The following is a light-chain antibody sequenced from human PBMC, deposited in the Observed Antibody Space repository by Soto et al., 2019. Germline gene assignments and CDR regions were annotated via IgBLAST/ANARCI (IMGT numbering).Light chain of an antibody. V-gene: IGLV2-11*01. Sequence: QSALTQPLTVSGSPGQSVTISCTGTSSDIGGYNYVSWYQQHPGKAPKLMIYTVTKRPSGVPDRFSGSKSDNTAYLTISGLQAHDEADYYCCSYAGSSSYVFGTGTKVTVL. CDR1: SSDIGGYNY. CDR2: TVT. CDR3: CSYAGSSSYV. J-gene: IGLJ1*01.